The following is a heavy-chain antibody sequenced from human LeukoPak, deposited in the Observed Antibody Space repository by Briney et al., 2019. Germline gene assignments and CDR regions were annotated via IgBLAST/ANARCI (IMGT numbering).Heavy chain of an antibody. CDR1: GFTVSSNY. Sequence: GGSLRLSCAASGFTVSSNYMSWVRQAPGKGLEWVSVIYSGGSTYYADSVKGRFTISRDDSKNTLYLQMNSLRAEDTVVYYCARNPYGNYYDSSGYFDYWGQGTLVTVSS. J-gene: IGHJ4*02. V-gene: IGHV3-53*01. CDR2: IYSGGST. D-gene: IGHD3-22*01. CDR3: ARNPYGNYYDSSGYFDY.